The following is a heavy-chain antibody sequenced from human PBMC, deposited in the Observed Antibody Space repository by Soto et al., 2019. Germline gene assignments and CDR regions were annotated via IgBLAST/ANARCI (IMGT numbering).Heavy chain of an antibody. D-gene: IGHD3-3*01. CDR2: IYYSGST. J-gene: IGHJ6*03. V-gene: IGHV4-59*12. CDR3: ARGKNLLRFLEWLDYYYMEG. Sequence: PSETLSLTCTVSGFSISSYYWSCLRQPPGKGLEWIGYIYYSGSTNYNPSLKSRVTISVDTSKNQFSLKLSSVTAAPTAVYYCARGKNLLRFLEWLDYYYMEGWGKGTTVTVSS. CDR1: GFSISSYY.